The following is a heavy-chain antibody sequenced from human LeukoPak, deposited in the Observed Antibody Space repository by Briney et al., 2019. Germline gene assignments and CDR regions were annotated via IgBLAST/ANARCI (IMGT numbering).Heavy chain of an antibody. Sequence: SETLSLTCAVYGGSFSGYYWSWIRQPPGKGLEWIGEINHSGSTNYNPSLKSRVTISVDTSKNQFSLKLSSVTAADTAVYYCARGGPCSSTSCYRWFDPWGQGTLVTVSS. D-gene: IGHD2-2*01. CDR3: ARGGPCSSTSCYRWFDP. CDR2: INHSGST. J-gene: IGHJ5*02. CDR1: GGSFSGYY. V-gene: IGHV4-34*01.